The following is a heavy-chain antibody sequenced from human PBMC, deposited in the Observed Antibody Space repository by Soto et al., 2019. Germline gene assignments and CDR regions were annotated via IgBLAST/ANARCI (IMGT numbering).Heavy chain of an antibody. CDR2: IYYSGST. J-gene: IGHJ6*02. Sequence: SETLSLTCTVSGGSISSYYWSWIRQPPGKGLEWIGYIYYSGSTNYNPSLKSRVTISVDTSKNQFSLKLSSVTAADTAVYYCARSGYSSSWYGYYYYGMDVWGQGTTVTVSS. D-gene: IGHD6-13*01. V-gene: IGHV4-59*01. CDR1: GGSISSYY. CDR3: ARSGYSSSWYGYYYYGMDV.